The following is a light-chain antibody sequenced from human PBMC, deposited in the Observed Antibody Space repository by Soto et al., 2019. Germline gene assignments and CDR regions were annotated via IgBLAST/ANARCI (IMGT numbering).Light chain of an antibody. J-gene: IGLJ2*01. CDR3: SSYAGSTTYVV. CDR1: SSDVGSYDL. V-gene: IGLV2-23*02. CDR2: EVS. Sequence: QSALTQPASVSGSPGQSITISCTGTSSDVGSYDLVSWYQHHPGKAPKVMIYEVSKRPSGLSNRFSASKSGNTASLTISGLQAEYEADYYCSSYAGSTTYVVFGGGTKLTVL.